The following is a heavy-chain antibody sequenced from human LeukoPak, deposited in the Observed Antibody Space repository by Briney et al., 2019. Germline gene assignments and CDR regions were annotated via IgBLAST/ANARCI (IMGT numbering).Heavy chain of an antibody. J-gene: IGHJ5*02. D-gene: IGHD4-17*01. CDR1: GGSVSSYEYY. Sequence: PSETLPLTCSVSGGSVSSYEYYWGWIRQPPGKGLEWIGNTYYSGSSYYNPSLKSRVTMSVDTSKNQFSLKMSSVTAADTAVYYCARHWATVTTFYVDFGWFDPWGQGTLVTVSS. V-gene: IGHV4-39*01. CDR2: TYYSGSS. CDR3: ARHWATVTTFYVDFGWFDP.